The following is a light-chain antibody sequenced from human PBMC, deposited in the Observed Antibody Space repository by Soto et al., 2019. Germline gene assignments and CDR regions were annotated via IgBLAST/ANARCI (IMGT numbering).Light chain of an antibody. CDR2: WAS. V-gene: IGKV4-1*01. Sequence: DIVMTQSPDSLVVSLGERATIDCKSSQSILFTSSNKNYLTWYQQKPGQPPKVLISWASNRYSGVPDRFSGSGSGTDFSLTINDLQAEDVAIYYCQQYNNWPPGATFGPGTKVEIK. J-gene: IGKJ3*01. CDR3: QQYNNWPPGAT. CDR1: QSILFTSSNKNY.